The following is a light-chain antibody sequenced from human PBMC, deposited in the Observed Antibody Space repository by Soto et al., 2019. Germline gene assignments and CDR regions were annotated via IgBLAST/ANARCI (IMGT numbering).Light chain of an antibody. CDR1: QSVSSSY. CDR2: GAS. Sequence: EIVLTQSPGTQSLSPGERATLSCRASQSVSSSYLAWYQQKPGQAPRLLIYGASSRATGIPDRFSGSGSGTDFTLTNSRLEPEDFAVYYCQQYGSSPLTFGGGTKVEIK. J-gene: IGKJ4*01. V-gene: IGKV3-20*01. CDR3: QQYGSSPLT.